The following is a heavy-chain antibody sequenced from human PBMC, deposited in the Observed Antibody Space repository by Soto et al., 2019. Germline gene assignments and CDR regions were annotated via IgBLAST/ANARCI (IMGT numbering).Heavy chain of an antibody. Sequence: SVKVSCKASGGTFSSYAISWVRQAPGQGLEWMGGIIPIFGTANYAQKFQGRVTITADESTSTAYMELSSLRSEDAAVYYCARDAPINYYDSSGFPRPYFDYWGQGTLVTVSS. V-gene: IGHV1-69*13. D-gene: IGHD3-22*01. CDR1: GGTFSSYA. CDR2: IIPIFGTA. J-gene: IGHJ4*02. CDR3: ARDAPINYYDSSGFPRPYFDY.